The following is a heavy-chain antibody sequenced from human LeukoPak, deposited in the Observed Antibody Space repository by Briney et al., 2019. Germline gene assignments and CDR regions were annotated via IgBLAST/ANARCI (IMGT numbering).Heavy chain of an antibody. D-gene: IGHD3-10*01. V-gene: IGHV4-34*01. CDR2: INHSGST. CDR1: GGSFSGYY. Sequence: SETLSLTCAVYGGSFSGYYWSWIRQPPGKGLEWIGEINHSGSTNYNPSLKSRVTISVDTSKNQFSLKLSSVTAADTAVYYCARVARRTAGSYYKRDWFDPWGQGTLVTVSS. CDR3: ARVARRTAGSYYKRDWFDP. J-gene: IGHJ5*02.